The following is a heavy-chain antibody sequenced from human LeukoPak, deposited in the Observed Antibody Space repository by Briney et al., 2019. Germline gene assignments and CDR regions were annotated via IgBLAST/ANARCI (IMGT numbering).Heavy chain of an antibody. CDR1: GGSISSSSYY. V-gene: IGHV4-39*07. D-gene: IGHD3-10*01. CDR2: IYYSGST. Sequence: SETLSLTCTVSGGSISSSSYYWGWIRQPPGKGLEWIGSIYYSGSTYYNSSLKSRVTISVDTSKNQFSLKLSSVTAADTAVYYCTRDRVGLGSGSYYPFDYWGQGTLVTVSS. J-gene: IGHJ4*02. CDR3: TRDRVGLGSGSYYPFDY.